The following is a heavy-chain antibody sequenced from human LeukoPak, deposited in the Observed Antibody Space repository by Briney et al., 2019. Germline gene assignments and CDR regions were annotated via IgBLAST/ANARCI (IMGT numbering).Heavy chain of an antibody. J-gene: IGHJ5*02. CDR2: IFDSGST. D-gene: IGHD6-19*01. Sequence: SETLSLTCTVSGGSISSYYWSWIRQPPGEGLEWIGYIFDSGSTNYNPSLKSRVTISVDTSKSQFSLRLSSVTAADTAVYYCARHRSGSSWFAPWGQGTLVTVSS. V-gene: IGHV4-59*08. CDR3: ARHRSGSSWFAP. CDR1: GGSISSYY.